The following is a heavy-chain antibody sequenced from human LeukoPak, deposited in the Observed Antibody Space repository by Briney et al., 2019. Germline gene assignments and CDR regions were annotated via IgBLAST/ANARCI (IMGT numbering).Heavy chain of an antibody. Sequence: PGGSLRLSCAVSGFTFRTYRMHWVRQVPGEGLVWVSRINKDGSITSYADSVTGRFTISRDNAQNTLYLQMNSLSAEDTAVYYCGRDLGGRWSYWGQGALVTVSS. CDR3: GRDLGGRWSY. J-gene: IGHJ4*02. CDR1: GFTFRTYR. V-gene: IGHV3-74*01. D-gene: IGHD3-16*01. CDR2: INKDGSIT.